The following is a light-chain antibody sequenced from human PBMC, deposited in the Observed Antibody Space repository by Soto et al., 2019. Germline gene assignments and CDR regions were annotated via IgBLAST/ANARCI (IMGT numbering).Light chain of an antibody. V-gene: IGKV3-20*01. CDR1: QSVSSSY. Sequence: EIVLTQSPGALSLSPGERATLSCGASQSVSSSYLAWYQQKPGQAPRLLIYGASTRDTGIPDRFSGSGSGTDFTFNISRLDHEDFEVYSCQQYGSSPRTFGQGTKVQIK. CDR3: QQYGSSPRT. CDR2: GAS. J-gene: IGKJ1*01.